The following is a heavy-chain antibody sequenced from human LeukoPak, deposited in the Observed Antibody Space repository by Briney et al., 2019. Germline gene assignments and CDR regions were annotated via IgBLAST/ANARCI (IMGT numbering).Heavy chain of an antibody. V-gene: IGHV3-53*01. J-gene: IGHJ3*02. CDR3: ARGFYYGSGITDQTVRSDAFDI. D-gene: IGHD3-10*01. CDR2: FYSGGRT. Sequence: GGSLRLSCAASGFTVSSNYMSWVRQAPGKGLEWVSVFYSGGRTYYSDSVKGRFTISRDNSKNTLYLQMNSLRAEDTAVYYCARGFYYGSGITDQTVRSDAFDIWGQGTMVTVSS. CDR1: GFTVSSNY.